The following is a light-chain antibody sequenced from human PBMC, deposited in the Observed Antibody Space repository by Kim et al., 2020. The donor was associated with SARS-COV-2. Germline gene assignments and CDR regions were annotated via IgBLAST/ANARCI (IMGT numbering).Light chain of an antibody. J-gene: IGLJ3*02. Sequence: QAGLTQPPSVSKGLRQTATPTCTGNSNNIGNQGAAWLQQHQGHPPKLLSYRNNNRPSGISERLSASRSVNTASLTITGLQPEDEADYYCSAWDSSLSAWVFGGGTKLTVL. CDR2: RNN. CDR1: SNNIGNQG. CDR3: SAWDSSLSAWV. V-gene: IGLV10-54*01.